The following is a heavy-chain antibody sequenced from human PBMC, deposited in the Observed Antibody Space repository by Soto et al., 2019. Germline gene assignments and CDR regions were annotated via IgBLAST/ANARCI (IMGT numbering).Heavy chain of an antibody. CDR2: ISGGGRST. CDR1: GFTFTNYG. J-gene: IGHJ6*03. CDR3: AKQGRGGPFAYYMEG. Sequence: EVQLLESGGGLVQVGGSLRLSCAASGFTFTNYGMNWVRQAPGKGLEWVSSISGGGRSTYNGDSVRGRFTISRDTAKNTRSLRWNSLRADDTAVYYCAKQGRGGPFAYYMEGWGRGTTVTVSS. V-gene: IGHV3-23*01. D-gene: IGHD3-16*01.